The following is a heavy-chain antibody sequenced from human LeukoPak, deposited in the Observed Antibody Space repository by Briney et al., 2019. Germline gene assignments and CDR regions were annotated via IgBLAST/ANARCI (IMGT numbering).Heavy chain of an antibody. CDR3: AKDPGEERWDCSSTSCYYPVFWFDP. D-gene: IGHD2-2*01. V-gene: IGHV3-23*01. CDR2: ISGSGGST. CDR1: GFTVSSNY. J-gene: IGHJ5*02. Sequence: PGGSLRLSCAASGFTVSSNYMSWVRQAPGKGLEWVSAISGSGGSTYYADSVKGRFTISRDNSKNMLYLQMNSLRAEDTAVYYCAKDPGEERWDCSSTSCYYPVFWFDPWGQGTLVTVSS.